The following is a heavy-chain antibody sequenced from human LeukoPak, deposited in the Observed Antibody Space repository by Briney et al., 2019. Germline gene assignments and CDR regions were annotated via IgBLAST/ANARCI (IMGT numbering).Heavy chain of an antibody. Sequence: GESLKISCKGSGYSFTSYWIGWVRQMPGKGLEWMGIIYPGGSDTRYSPSFQGQVTISADKSISTAYLQWSSLKASDTAMYYCARPPIAAAGTPYWYFDLWGRGTLVTVSS. CDR3: ARPPIAAAGTPYWYFDL. J-gene: IGHJ2*01. D-gene: IGHD6-13*01. V-gene: IGHV5-51*01. CDR2: IYPGGSDT. CDR1: GYSFTSYW.